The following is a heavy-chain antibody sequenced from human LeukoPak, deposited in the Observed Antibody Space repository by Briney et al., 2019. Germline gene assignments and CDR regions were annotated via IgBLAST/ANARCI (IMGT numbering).Heavy chain of an antibody. D-gene: IGHD6-19*01. CDR3: ARDRGGWPDY. CDR1: GFTFSIFA. V-gene: IGHV3-48*01. Sequence: GGSLRLSCAASGFTFSIFAMNWVRQAPGKGLEWLSYISSSSSTIYYADSVKGRFTISRDNAKNSLYLQLNSLRPEDTGLYYCARDRGGWPDYWGQGTLVTVSS. CDR2: ISSSSSTI. J-gene: IGHJ4*02.